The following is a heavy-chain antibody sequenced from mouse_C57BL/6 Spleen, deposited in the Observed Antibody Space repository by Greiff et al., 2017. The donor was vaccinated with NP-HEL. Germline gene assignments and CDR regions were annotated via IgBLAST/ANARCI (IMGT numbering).Heavy chain of an antibody. Sequence: EVQLVESGGGLVQPKGSLKLSCAASGFSFNTYAMNWVRQAPGKGLEWVARIRSKSNNYATYYADSVKDRFTISRDDSEGMLYLQMNNLKTEDTAMYYCVSELGRVFFAYWGQGTLVTVSA. J-gene: IGHJ3*01. CDR1: GFSFNTYA. CDR3: VSELGRVFFAY. CDR2: IRSKSNNYAT. D-gene: IGHD4-1*01. V-gene: IGHV10-1*01.